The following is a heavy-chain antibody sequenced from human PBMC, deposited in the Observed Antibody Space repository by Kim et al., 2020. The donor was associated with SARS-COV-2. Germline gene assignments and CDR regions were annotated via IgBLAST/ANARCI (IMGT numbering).Heavy chain of an antibody. CDR2: ISGASTTM. CDR1: GFTFSNSM. CDR3: ARGGCNITSCYATMDV. Sequence: GGSLRLSCKASGFTFSNSMMHWVRQAPGKGLEWISYISGASTTMYYATSVKGRFTVARDNAKNSLYLQMDRLTHDDTGVYYCARGGCNITSCYATMDVWGQGTTVTVSS. J-gene: IGHJ6*02. V-gene: IGHV3-48*02. D-gene: IGHD2-2*01.